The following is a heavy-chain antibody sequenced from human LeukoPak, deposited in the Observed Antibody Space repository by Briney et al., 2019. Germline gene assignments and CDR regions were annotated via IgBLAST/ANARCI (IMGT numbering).Heavy chain of an antibody. CDR2: ISTSSNI. CDR3: ARDRSYVDFDY. D-gene: IGHD4-17*01. J-gene: IGHJ4*02. CDR1: GFTFTDYT. Sequence: PGGSLRLSCAASGFTFTDYTINWVRQAPGKGLGWVSSISTSSNIYYADSVKGRFTVSKDNAKNSVYLQTNSLRAEDTAVYYCARDRSYVDFDYWGQGTLVTVSS. V-gene: IGHV3-69-1*01.